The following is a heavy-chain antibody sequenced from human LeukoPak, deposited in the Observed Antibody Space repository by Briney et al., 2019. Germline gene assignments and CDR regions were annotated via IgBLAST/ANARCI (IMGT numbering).Heavy chain of an antibody. Sequence: GESLKISCKGSGSRFTSYWIGWVRQMPGKGLEGMGIIYPGDSDTRYSLSFQGQVTISADKSISTAYLQWSSLKASDTAMYYCARLVGPPQGNWFDPWGQGTLVTVSS. CDR1: GSRFTSYW. CDR2: IYPGDSDT. J-gene: IGHJ5*02. D-gene: IGHD1-26*01. V-gene: IGHV5-51*01. CDR3: ARLVGPPQGNWFDP.